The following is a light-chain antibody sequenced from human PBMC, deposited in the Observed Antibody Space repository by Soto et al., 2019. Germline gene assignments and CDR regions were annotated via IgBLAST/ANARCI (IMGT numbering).Light chain of an antibody. V-gene: IGKV3-20*01. Sequence: EIVMTQSPATLSVSPGDSATLSCRASQSVTSNLAWYQQKPGQAPRLLIYATSSRATGIPDRFSGSGSQTDFTLTISRLEPEDFAVYYCQQYGTSPRTFGQGTKVDIK. J-gene: IGKJ1*01. CDR1: QSVTSN. CDR3: QQYGTSPRT. CDR2: ATS.